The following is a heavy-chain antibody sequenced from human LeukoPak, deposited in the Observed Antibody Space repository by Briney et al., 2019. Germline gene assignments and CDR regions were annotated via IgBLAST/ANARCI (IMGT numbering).Heavy chain of an antibody. D-gene: IGHD3-22*01. CDR1: GFTFSNYA. CDR3: ARDPPMYYYDEPGSRDAFDI. Sequence: PGGSLRLSCAASGFTFSNYAMNWVRQAPGRGLEWASAISGSGGSTYYADSVKGRFTISRDNSKNTLHLQMNSLRAEDTAVYYCARDPPMYYYDEPGSRDAFDIWGQGTMVTVSS. CDR2: ISGSGGST. V-gene: IGHV3-23*01. J-gene: IGHJ3*02.